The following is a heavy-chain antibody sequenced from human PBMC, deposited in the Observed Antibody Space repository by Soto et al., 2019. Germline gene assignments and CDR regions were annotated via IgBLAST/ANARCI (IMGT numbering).Heavy chain of an antibody. V-gene: IGHV3-30-3*01. Sequence: GGSLRLSCAASGFAVSSYSMHWVRQAPGKGLEWVAAMSFDGNSKYFADSVKGRFKISRDTSKNTWSLEMESLGVEDSALYHCTRGRSMIANDDCEYWGQGTQVTVSS. CDR2: MSFDGNSK. CDR1: GFAVSSYS. D-gene: IGHD2-21*01. J-gene: IGHJ4*02. CDR3: TRGRSMIANDDCEY.